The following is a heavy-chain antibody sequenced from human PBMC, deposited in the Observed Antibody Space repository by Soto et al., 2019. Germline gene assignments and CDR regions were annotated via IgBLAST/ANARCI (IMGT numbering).Heavy chain of an antibody. CDR2: IYYSGST. CDR1: GGSISSYY. Sequence: GSLRLSCTVSGGSISSYYWSWIRQPPGKGLEWIGYIYYSGSTNYNPSLKSRVTISVDTSKNQFSLKLSSVTAADTAVYYCARGSRTVAPDYWGQGTLVTVSS. CDR3: ARGSRTVAPDY. D-gene: IGHD4-17*01. J-gene: IGHJ4*02. V-gene: IGHV4-59*01.